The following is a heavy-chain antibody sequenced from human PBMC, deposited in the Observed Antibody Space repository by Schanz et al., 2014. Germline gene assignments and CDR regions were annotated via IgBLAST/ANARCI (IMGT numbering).Heavy chain of an antibody. Sequence: VQLVESGGGLVQPGGSLRLSCAASGFIFSNSWMSWVRQAPGKGLEWVALISYDGSSKNHADSVQGRFTISRDNSKNALYLQMDSLRAEDTAVYYCARAQGVIRLYYGVDVWGQGTTVTVSS. CDR2: ISYDGSSK. D-gene: IGHD3-10*01. CDR3: ARAQGVIRLYYGVDV. CDR1: GFIFSNSW. J-gene: IGHJ6*02. V-gene: IGHV3-33*08.